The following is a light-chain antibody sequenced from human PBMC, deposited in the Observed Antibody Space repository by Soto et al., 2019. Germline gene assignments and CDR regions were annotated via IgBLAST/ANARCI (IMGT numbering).Light chain of an antibody. CDR3: HQYNNWPPA. V-gene: IGKV3-15*01. Sequence: ETVMPQSPATLSVSPGERATLSCRASQSVGSNLAWYQLKPGQAPRLLIYGASTRAIGTTTRFSGSGSGTEFTLTISSLQSEDFAVYCCHQYNNWPPAFGQGTKVEIK. CDR1: QSVGSN. J-gene: IGKJ1*01. CDR2: GAS.